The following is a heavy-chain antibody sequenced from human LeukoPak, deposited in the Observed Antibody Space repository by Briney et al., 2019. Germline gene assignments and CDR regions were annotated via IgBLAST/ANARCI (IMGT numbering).Heavy chain of an antibody. CDR1: GYSFPSYW. D-gene: IGHD3-22*01. J-gene: IGHJ3*02. CDR2: IYPGDSDT. CDR3: ARQYYDSSSGAFDI. V-gene: IGHV5-51*01. Sequence: GEALKISCKGSGYSFPSYWIGWVRQMPGKGLEGMGIIYPGDSDTRYSPSFQGQVTISADKSISTAYLQWSSLKASDTAMYYCARQYYDSSSGAFDIWGQGTMVTVSS.